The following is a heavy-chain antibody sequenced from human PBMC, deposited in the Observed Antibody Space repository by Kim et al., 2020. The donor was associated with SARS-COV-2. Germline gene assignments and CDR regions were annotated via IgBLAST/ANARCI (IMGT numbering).Heavy chain of an antibody. V-gene: IGHV3-64D*06. CDR3: VKGWHESATDAFDI. CDR2: ISSNGGST. J-gene: IGHJ3*02. Sequence: GGSLRLSCSASGFTFSSYAMHWVRQAPGKGLEYVSAISSNGGSTYYADSVKGRFTISRDNSKNTLYLQMSSLRAEDTAVYYCVKGWHESATDAFDIWGQGTMVTVSS. CDR1: GFTFSSYA.